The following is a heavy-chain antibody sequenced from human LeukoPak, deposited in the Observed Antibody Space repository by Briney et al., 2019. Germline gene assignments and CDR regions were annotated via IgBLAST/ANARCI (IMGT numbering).Heavy chain of an antibody. Sequence: GGSLRLSCAASGFTFSSYEMNWVRQAPGKGLEWVSYISSRGSTIYYADCVKGRLTISRDNAKNSLYLQMDSLRAEDTAVYYCAELGITMIGGVWGEGTTVTISS. V-gene: IGHV3-48*03. CDR2: ISSRGSTI. D-gene: IGHD3-10*02. J-gene: IGHJ6*04. CDR1: GFTFSSYE. CDR3: AELGITMIGGV.